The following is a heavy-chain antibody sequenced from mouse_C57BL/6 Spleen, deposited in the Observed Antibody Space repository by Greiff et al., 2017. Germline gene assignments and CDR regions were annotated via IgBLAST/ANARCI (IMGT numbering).Heavy chain of an antibody. V-gene: IGHV5-9*01. CDR1: GFTFSSYT. CDR2: ISGGGGNT. Sequence: EVMLVESGGGLVKPGGSLKLSCAASGFTFSSYTMSWVRQTPEKRLEWVATISGGGGNTYYPDSVKGRFTISRDNAKNTLYLQMSSLRSEDTALYYCARHHPEGFAYWGQGTLVTVSA. CDR3: ARHHPEGFAY. J-gene: IGHJ3*01.